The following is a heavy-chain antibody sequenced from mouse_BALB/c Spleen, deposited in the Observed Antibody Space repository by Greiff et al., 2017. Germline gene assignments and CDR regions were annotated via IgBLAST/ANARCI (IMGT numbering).Heavy chain of an antibody. CDR2: ISSGGSYT. CDR3: ARVNYYGSSDYAMDY. V-gene: IGHV5-9-4*01. CDR1: GFTFSSYA. D-gene: IGHD1-1*01. Sequence: DVMLVESGGGLVKPGGSLKLSCAASGFTFSSYAMSWVRQSPEKRLEWVAEISSGGSYTYYPDTVTGRFTISRDNAKNTLYLEMSSLRSEDTAMYYCARVNYYGSSDYAMDYWGQGTSVTVSS. J-gene: IGHJ4*01.